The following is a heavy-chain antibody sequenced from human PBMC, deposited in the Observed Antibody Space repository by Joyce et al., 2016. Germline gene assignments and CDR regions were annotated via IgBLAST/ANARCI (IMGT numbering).Heavy chain of an antibody. D-gene: IGHD2-2*01. CDR1: GFTLSSYS. V-gene: IGHV3-21*01. J-gene: IGHJ6*02. Sequence: EVQLVESGGGLVKPGGSLRLSCVASGFTLSSYSMNWVRKAPGKGLEWVSSISSSSNYIYYVDSVKGRFTISRDNAKNSLYLQMHSLRAEDTAVYYCARELVVVPAATSYYYYGLDVWGQGTTVIVSS. CDR3: ARELVVVPAATSYYYYGLDV. CDR2: ISSSSNYI.